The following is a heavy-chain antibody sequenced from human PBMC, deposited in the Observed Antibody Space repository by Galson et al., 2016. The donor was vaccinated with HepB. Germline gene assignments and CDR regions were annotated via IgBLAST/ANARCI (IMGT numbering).Heavy chain of an antibody. D-gene: IGHD3-10*01. V-gene: IGHV3-23*01. CDR2: IRGSGGGI. CDR1: GFTFATYP. CDR3: AKERGRRLTMVRGVLDPFDN. J-gene: IGHJ3*02. Sequence: SLRLSCAGSGFTFATYPMSWVRQAPGKGLEWVSVIRGSGGGIDYADSVKGRFTISRDNSKNTLYLQMSSLRAEDTAVYYCAKERGRRLTMVRGVLDPFDNWGHGTLVTVSA.